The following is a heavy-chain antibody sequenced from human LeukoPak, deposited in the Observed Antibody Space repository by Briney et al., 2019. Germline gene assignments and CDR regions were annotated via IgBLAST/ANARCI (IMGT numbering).Heavy chain of an antibody. CDR1: GASINSYY. CDR3: ARGQTRNSVQP. J-gene: IGHJ5*02. D-gene: IGHD2-21*01. Sequence: KPSETLSLTCTVSGASINSYYGSCIRQPPGKGLERFGYIYYSGSTNYNPSLKSRVTISVHTSKNHYSLKLSSVTAADTAVYYCARGQTRNSVQPWGQGTLVTVSS. V-gene: IGHV4-59*01. CDR2: IYYSGST.